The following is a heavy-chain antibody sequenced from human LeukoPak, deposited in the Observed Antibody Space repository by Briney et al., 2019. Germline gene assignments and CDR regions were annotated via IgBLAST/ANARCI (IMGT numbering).Heavy chain of an antibody. J-gene: IGHJ4*02. Sequence: GGSLRLSCAASGFTVSSNHMSWVRQAPGKGLEWVSSISSSSSYIYYADSVKGRFTISRDNAKNSLYLQMNSLRAEDTAVYYCARGYGGVDYWGQGTLVTVSS. D-gene: IGHD5-18*01. CDR3: ARGYGGVDY. V-gene: IGHV3-21*01. CDR1: GFTVSSNH. CDR2: ISSSSSYI.